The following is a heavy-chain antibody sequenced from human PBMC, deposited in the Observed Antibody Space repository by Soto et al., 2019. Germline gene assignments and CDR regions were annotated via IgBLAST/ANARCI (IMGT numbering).Heavy chain of an antibody. CDR2: ISFEGNNK. Sequence: QVQLVESGGGVVQPGRSLRLSCAASGFTFSRYSMNWVRQAPGKGLEWVSVISFEGNNKYYADSVKGRFTISRDDSNNTLYLQMNTLRAEDTAVCYCARDILPQWLTSYFFEFWGQGTLVTVSS. J-gene: IGHJ4*02. CDR1: GFTFSRYS. CDR3: ARDILPQWLTSYFFEF. D-gene: IGHD6-19*01. V-gene: IGHV3-30-3*01.